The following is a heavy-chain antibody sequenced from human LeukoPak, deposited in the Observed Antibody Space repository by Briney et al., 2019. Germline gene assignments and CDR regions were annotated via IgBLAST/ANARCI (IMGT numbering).Heavy chain of an antibody. CDR1: AFIFSGHW. CDR3: AKSAVTAVTYNWFDP. J-gene: IGHJ5*02. V-gene: IGHV3-7*03. CDR2: IKEDGSER. Sequence: GGSLRLSCAGSAFIFSGHWMNWVRQTPGKGLEWVASIKEDGSERQYVDSVKGRFSISRDNTKGSLFLQLNSLRAEDTAVYYCAKSAVTAVTYNWFDPWGQGTLVTVSS. D-gene: IGHD4-17*01.